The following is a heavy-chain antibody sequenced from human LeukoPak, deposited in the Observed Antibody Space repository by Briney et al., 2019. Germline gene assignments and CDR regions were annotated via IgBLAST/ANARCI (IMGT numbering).Heavy chain of an antibody. CDR3: ARGMDTTMAYYYYGMDV. CDR2: IYSGGST. V-gene: IGHV3-66*01. D-gene: IGHD5-18*01. J-gene: IGHJ6*02. CDR1: GFTFDDYA. Sequence: PGGSLRLSCAASGFTFDDYAMHWVRQAPGKGLEWVSVIYSGGSTYYADSVKGRFTISRDNSKNTLYLQMNSLRAEDTAVYYCARGMDTTMAYYYYGMDVWGQGTTVTVSS.